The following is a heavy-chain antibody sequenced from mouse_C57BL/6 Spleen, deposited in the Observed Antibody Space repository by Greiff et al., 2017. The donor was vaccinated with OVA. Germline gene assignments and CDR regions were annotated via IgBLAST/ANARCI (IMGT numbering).Heavy chain of an antibody. J-gene: IGHJ3*01. CDR2: IRSKSNNYAT. CDR3: VRPYDYDGAWFAY. V-gene: IGHV10-1*01. CDR1: GFSFNTYA. D-gene: IGHD2-4*01. Sequence: EVQGVESGGGLVQPKGSLKLSCAASGFSFNTYAMNWVRQAPGKGLEWVARIRSKSNNYATYYADSVKDRFTSSSDDSESMLYLQMNNLKTEDTAMYYCVRPYDYDGAWFAYWGQGTLVTVSA.